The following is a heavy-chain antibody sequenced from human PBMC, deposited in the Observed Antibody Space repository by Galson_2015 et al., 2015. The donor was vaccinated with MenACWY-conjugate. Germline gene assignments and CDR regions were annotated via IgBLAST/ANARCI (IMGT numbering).Heavy chain of an antibody. Sequence: SLRLSCAASGFTFSSYAMHWVRQAPGKGLEWVAVIWYDGSKTYYADSVKGRFTISRDNSKNTAYLQMNSLRAEDTDMYYCFAINSGIDYWGQGTLVTVSS. J-gene: IGHJ4*02. CDR1: GFTFSSYA. V-gene: IGHV3-33*01. D-gene: IGHD1-26*01. CDR2: IWYDGSKT. CDR3: FAINSGIDY.